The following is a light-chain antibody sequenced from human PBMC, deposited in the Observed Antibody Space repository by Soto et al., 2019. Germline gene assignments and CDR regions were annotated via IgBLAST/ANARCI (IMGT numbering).Light chain of an antibody. J-gene: IGKJ5*01. CDR3: QQCGGLPIT. V-gene: IGKV1-12*01. CDR1: QSISNW. Sequence: DIQMTQSPSSVSASVGDRVTITCRASQSISNWLAWYQQKPGKVPKLLIYTASSSQSGVPSRFSGSGAGTEFTLTITSLQPEDFGTYYCQQCGGLPITFGQGTSLEIK. CDR2: TAS.